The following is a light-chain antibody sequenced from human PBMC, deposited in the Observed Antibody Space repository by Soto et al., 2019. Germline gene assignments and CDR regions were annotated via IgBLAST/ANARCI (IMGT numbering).Light chain of an antibody. CDR2: GAS. V-gene: IGKV3D-15*01. Sequence: EIVMTQSPGTLSVSPGESATLSCRASQSVSSNLAWYQQKPGQAPRLLIFGASTRATGIPGRFSGSGSGTEVTLTISSLQSEEFAVYYCQQYNNWPPLTFGGGTKGEIK. J-gene: IGKJ4*01. CDR1: QSVSSN. CDR3: QQYNNWPPLT.